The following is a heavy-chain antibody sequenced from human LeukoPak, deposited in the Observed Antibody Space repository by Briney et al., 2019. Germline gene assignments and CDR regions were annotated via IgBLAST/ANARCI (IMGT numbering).Heavy chain of an antibody. D-gene: IGHD2-15*01. CDR3: ATRYCSGDGCRKDY. J-gene: IGHJ4*02. CDR1: GFTFSSYT. Sequence: GASLRLSCATSGFTFSSYTMNCVRQPPGRGLEWVSSISGGGSNIYYADSVQGRFTISRDNSKSTIFLQMNSLRAEDTAVYYCATRYCSGDGCRKDYWGQGTLVTVSS. V-gene: IGHV3-23*01. CDR2: ISGGGSNI.